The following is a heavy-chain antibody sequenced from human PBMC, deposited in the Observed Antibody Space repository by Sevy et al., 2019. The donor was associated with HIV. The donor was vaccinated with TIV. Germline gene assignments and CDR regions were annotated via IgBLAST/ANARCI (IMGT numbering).Heavy chain of an antibody. CDR1: GGTFSSYA. V-gene: IGHV1-69*13. Sequence: ASVKVSCKASGGTFSSYAISWVRQAPGQGLEWMGGIIPIFGTANYAQKFKGRVTITADESTSTAYMELSSLRSEDTAVYYCARSGQQQLVLRHFDYWGQGTLVTVSS. CDR3: ARSGQQQLVLRHFDY. D-gene: IGHD6-13*01. J-gene: IGHJ4*02. CDR2: IIPIFGTA.